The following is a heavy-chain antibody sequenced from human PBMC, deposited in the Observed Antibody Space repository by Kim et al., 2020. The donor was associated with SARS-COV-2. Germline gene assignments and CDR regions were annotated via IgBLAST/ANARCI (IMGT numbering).Heavy chain of an antibody. Sequence: GESLKISCKGSGYSFTSYWISWVRRMPGKGLEWMGRIDPSDSYTNYSPSFQGHVTISADKSISTAYLQWSSLKASDTAMYYCARRRGYSGYDPTDAFDIWGQGTMVTVSS. CDR1: GYSFTSYW. CDR2: IDPSDSYT. CDR3: ARRRGYSGYDPTDAFDI. D-gene: IGHD5-12*01. J-gene: IGHJ3*02. V-gene: IGHV5-10-1*01.